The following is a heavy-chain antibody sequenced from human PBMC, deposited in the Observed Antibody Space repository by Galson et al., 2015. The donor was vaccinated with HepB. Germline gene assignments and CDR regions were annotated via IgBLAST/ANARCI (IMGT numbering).Heavy chain of an antibody. CDR1: GGSISSYY. V-gene: IGHV4-59*01. J-gene: IGHJ2*01. CDR2: IYYSGST. Sequence: LSLTCTVSGGSISSYYWSWIRQPPGKGLEWIGYIYYSGSTNYNPSLKSRVTISVDTSKNQFSLKLSSVTAADTAVYYCARAADTAMVTPNWYFDLWGRGTLVTVSS. D-gene: IGHD5-18*01. CDR3: ARAADTAMVTPNWYFDL.